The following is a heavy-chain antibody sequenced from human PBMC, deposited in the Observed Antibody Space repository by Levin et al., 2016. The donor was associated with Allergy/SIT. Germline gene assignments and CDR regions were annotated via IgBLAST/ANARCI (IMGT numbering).Heavy chain of an antibody. V-gene: IGHV4-61*07. D-gene: IGHD5-24*01. CDR2: IYYSGGT. J-gene: IGHJ6*02. CDR3: ARLKQVAPISHYFYHSMDV. Sequence: WIRQPPGKGLEWIGYIYYSGGTNYNPSLQSRVTISIDTSKNQFSLKLTSVTAADTAVYYCARLKQVAPISHYFYHSMDVWGHGATVTVSS.